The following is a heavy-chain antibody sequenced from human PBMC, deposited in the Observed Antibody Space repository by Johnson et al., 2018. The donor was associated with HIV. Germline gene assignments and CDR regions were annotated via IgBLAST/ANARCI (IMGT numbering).Heavy chain of an antibody. J-gene: IGHJ3*02. V-gene: IGHV3-30*03. Sequence: QVQLVESGGGVVQPGRSLRLSCAASGFTFSSYGMHWVRQAPGKGLEWVAVISYDGSNKYYADSVKGRFTISRDNSKNTLYLQMNSLRAEDTAVYYCARDPLMHGSSFDIWGPGTMVTVSS. CDR2: ISYDGSNK. D-gene: IGHD1-26*01. CDR3: ARDPLMHGSSFDI. CDR1: GFTFSSYG.